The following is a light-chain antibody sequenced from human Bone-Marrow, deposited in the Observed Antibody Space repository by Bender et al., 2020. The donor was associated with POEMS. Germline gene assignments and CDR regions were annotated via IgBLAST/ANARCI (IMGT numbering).Light chain of an antibody. CDR3: QAWDRNTAV. Sequence: SYELTQPPSVSVSAGQTATISCFGDKLGDKSVSWYQQRPGHFPVLLLYLDNQRPSGIPERFSVSRSGNTATLTISGTQSIDESDYYCQAWDRNTAVFGGGTKLTVL. V-gene: IGLV3-1*01. CDR2: LDN. J-gene: IGLJ2*01. CDR1: KLGDKS.